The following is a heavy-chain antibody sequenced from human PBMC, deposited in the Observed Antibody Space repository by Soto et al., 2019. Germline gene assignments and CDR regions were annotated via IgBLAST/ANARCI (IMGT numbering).Heavy chain of an antibody. V-gene: IGHV3-33*01. D-gene: IGHD3-22*01. J-gene: IGHJ6*02. CDR3: ASQTMKDGMDV. CDR1: GFTFSSYG. CDR2: IWYDGSNK. Sequence: QVQLVESGGGVVQPGRSLRLSCAASGFTFSSYGMHWVRQAPGKGLEWVAVIWYDGSNKYYADSVKGRFTISRDNSKNTLYLQMNSLRAEDTAVYYCASQTMKDGMDVWGQGTTVTVSS.